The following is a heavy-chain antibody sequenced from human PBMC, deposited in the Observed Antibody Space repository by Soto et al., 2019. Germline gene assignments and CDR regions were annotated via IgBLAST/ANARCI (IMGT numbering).Heavy chain of an antibody. J-gene: IGHJ5*02. V-gene: IGHV3-33*01. D-gene: IGHD2-15*01. CDR1: GFTFSSYG. CDR3: ARSYCSGGSCYSAWFDP. Sequence: PGGSLRLSCAASGFTFSSYGMHWVRQAPGKGLEWVAVIWYDGSNKYYADSVKGRFTISRDNSKNTLYLQMNSLRAEDTAVYYCARSYCSGGSCYSAWFDPWGQGTLVTVSS. CDR2: IWYDGSNK.